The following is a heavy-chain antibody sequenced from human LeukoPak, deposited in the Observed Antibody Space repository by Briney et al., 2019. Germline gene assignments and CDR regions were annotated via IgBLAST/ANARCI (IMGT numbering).Heavy chain of an antibody. J-gene: IGHJ4*02. D-gene: IGHD1-26*01. CDR1: GFTFSSYG. CDR3: AKDENSGSYRNFDY. Sequence: GRSLRLSCAASGFTFSSYGMHWVRQAPGKGLEWVAVISYDGSNKYHADSVKGRFTISRDNSKNTLYLQMNSLRAEDTAVYYCAKDENSGSYRNFDYWGQGTLVTVSS. CDR2: ISYDGSNK. V-gene: IGHV3-30*18.